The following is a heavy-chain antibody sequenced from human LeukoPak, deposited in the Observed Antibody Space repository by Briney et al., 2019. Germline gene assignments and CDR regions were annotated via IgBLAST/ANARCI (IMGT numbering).Heavy chain of an antibody. CDR3: AKEEDYAYFQH. J-gene: IGHJ1*01. V-gene: IGHV3-23*01. Sequence: GSLRLSCAASGFSFGTHGMSWVRQGPGKGLEWVSALDGSGASIYYTDSVKGRFTISRDNSKNTLFLQMNSLRAEDTAVYYCAKEEDYAYFQHWGQGTLVTVSS. CDR2: LDGSGASI. D-gene: IGHD4-17*01. CDR1: GFSFGTHG.